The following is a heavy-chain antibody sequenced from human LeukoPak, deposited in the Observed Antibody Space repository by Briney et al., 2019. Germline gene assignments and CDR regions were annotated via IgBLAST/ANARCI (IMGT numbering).Heavy chain of an antibody. V-gene: IGHV1-69*04. CDR2: IIPMHGIA. CDR1: GGTFSSYA. CDR3: ARDQKVGATPYFGMDV. D-gene: IGHD1-26*01. Sequence: GSSVKVSCKTPGGTFSSYAISWVRQAPGQGLEWMGRIIPMHGIANYAQKFQGRVTIIADKFTSTAYMELSSLRSEDTAVYFCARDQKVGATPYFGMDVWGQGTTVTVSS. J-gene: IGHJ6*02.